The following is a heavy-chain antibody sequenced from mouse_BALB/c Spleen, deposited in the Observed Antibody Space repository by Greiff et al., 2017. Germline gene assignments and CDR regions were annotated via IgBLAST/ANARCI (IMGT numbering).Heavy chain of an antibody. J-gene: IGHJ4*01. Sequence: VQLQQSGAELAKPGASVKMSCKASGYTFTSYWMHWVKQRPGQGLEWIGYINPSTGYTEYNQKFKDKATLTADKSSSTAYMQLSSLTSEDSAVYYCARETTARGAMDYWGQGTSVTVSS. CDR1: GYTFTSYW. D-gene: IGHD1-2*01. CDR2: INPSTGYT. V-gene: IGHV1-7*01. CDR3: ARETTARGAMDY.